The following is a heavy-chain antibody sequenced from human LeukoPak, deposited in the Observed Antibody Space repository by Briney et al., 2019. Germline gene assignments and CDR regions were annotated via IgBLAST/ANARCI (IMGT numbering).Heavy chain of an antibody. J-gene: IGHJ3*02. CDR1: GGSISSYY. CDR2: IYTSGST. CDR3: ARHEVTVTSPDDAFDI. D-gene: IGHD4-17*01. V-gene: IGHV4-4*09. Sequence: SETLSLTCTVSGGSISSYYWSWIRQPPGKGLEWIGYIYTSGSTNYNPSLKSRVTISVDTSKNQFSLKLSSVTAADTAVYYCARHEVTVTSPDDAFDIWGQGTMVTVSS.